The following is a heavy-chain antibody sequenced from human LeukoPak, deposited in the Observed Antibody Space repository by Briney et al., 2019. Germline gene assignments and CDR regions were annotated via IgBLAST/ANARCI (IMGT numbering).Heavy chain of an antibody. CDR2: ISSSSSTI. V-gene: IGHV3-48*02. Sequence: GGSLRLSCSASGFIFSTYALNWVRQGPGKGLEWVSYISSSSSTIYYADSVKGRFTISRDNAKNSLYLQMNSLRDEDTAVYYCARDLFPNYYGSGFLQYYYYYGMDVWGQGTTVTVSS. CDR1: GFIFSTYA. D-gene: IGHD3-10*01. J-gene: IGHJ6*02. CDR3: ARDLFPNYYGSGFLQYYYYYGMDV.